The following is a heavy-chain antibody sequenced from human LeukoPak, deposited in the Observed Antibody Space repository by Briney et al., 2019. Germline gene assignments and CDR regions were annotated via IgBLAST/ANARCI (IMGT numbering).Heavy chain of an antibody. V-gene: IGHV4-4*07. CDR3: ARGFGSSWYYFDY. CDR2: IYTSGST. Sequence: SETQSLTCTVSGDSISSYYWSWIRQPAGNGLEWIGRIYTSGSTNYSPSLKSRVTMSVDTSKNQISLKLSSVTAADTAMYYCARGFGSSWYYFDYWGQGTLVTVSS. D-gene: IGHD6-13*01. J-gene: IGHJ4*02. CDR1: GDSISSYY.